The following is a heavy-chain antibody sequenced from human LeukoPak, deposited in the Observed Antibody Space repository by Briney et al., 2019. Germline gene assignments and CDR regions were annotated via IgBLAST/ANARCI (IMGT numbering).Heavy chain of an antibody. CDR3: ARVGSSGTGFDP. CDR2: INPSGGST. CDR1: GYTFTSYY. V-gene: IGHV1-46*01. Sequence: GASVKVSCKASGYTFTSYYMHWVRQAPGQGLEWMGIINPSGGSTSYAQKFQGRVTVTRDTSISTAYMELSRLRSDDTAVYYCARVGSSGTGFDPWGQGTLVTVPS. D-gene: IGHD3/OR15-3a*01. J-gene: IGHJ5*02.